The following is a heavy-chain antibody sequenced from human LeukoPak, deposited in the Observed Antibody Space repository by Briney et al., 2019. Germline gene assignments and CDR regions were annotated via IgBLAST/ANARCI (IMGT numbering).Heavy chain of an antibody. J-gene: IGHJ5*02. CDR3: AVKTSTVTTGWFDP. CDR2: IIPIFGTA. CDR1: GGTFISYA. V-gene: IGHV1-69*13. Sequence: SAKVSCKASGGTFISYAISWVRQAPGQGLEWMGGIIPIFGTANYAQKFQGRVTITADESTSTAYMELSSLRSEDTAVYYCAVKTSTVTTGWFDPWGQGTLVTVSS. D-gene: IGHD4-11*01.